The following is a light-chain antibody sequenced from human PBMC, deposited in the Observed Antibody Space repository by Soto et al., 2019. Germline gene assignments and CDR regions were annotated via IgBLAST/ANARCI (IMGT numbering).Light chain of an antibody. CDR1: QRVSNNY. CDR2: GTS. CDR3: QQYGLSPWT. J-gene: IGKJ1*01. Sequence: EIVLTQSPGTLSLSPGDRVTLSCRASQRVSNNYLAWYQQKSGQAPRLLIFGTSNRATGIPDRFIGSGSGTDFTLTISRLESEDAAVYLLQQYGLSPWTFGQGTKVEI. V-gene: IGKV3-20*01.